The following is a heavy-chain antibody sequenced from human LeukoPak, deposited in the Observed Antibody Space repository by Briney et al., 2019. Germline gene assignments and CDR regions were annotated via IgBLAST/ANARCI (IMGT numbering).Heavy chain of an antibody. CDR3: AKDFQGIVGATQIDF. CDR1: GFKFDDYT. J-gene: IGHJ4*02. V-gene: IGHV3-43*01. CDR2: VSWNNDHT. Sequence: PGGSLRLSCAASGFKFDDYTMHWVRRPPGKGLEWVSLVSWNNDHTSYADSVKGRFTISRDNSKNSLYLEMSSLRIEDTAFYYCAKDFQGIVGATQIDFWGQGTLVTVSS. D-gene: IGHD1-26*01.